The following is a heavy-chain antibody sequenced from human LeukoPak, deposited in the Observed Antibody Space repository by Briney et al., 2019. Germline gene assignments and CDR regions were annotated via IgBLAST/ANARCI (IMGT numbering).Heavy chain of an antibody. J-gene: IGHJ4*02. CDR2: IKQDGSEK. CDR3: ADGTTPDY. Sequence: GGSLRLSCAASGFTFSSYSMNWVRQAPGKGLEWVASIKQDGSEKYYVDSVKGRFTISRDNAKNSLYLQMNSLRPEDTAVYYCADGTTPDYWGQGTLVTVSS. V-gene: IGHV3-7*01. D-gene: IGHD1-7*01. CDR1: GFTFSSYS.